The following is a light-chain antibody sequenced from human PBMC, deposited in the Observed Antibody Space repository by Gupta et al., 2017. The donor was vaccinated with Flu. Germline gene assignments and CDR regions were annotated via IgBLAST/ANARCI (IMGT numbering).Light chain of an antibody. CDR2: GRS. J-gene: IGLJ2*01. Sequence: QSVLTQPLSLSGAPGQRVAISCTGSRSNIGGGYDVHWCQQGPGRTATLLIYGRSSRTAGVAAGFSGSRSGTSASLAITGRLEDEEDYYFCQSYDNSRNVVFGGGTKLTVL. CDR3: QSYDNSRNVV. V-gene: IGLV1-40*01. CDR1: RSNIGGGYD.